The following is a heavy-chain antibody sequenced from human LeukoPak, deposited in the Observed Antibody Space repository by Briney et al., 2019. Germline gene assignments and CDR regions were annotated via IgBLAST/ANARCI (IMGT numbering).Heavy chain of an antibody. D-gene: IGHD1-26*01. CDR1: GGSISSSSYY. V-gene: IGHV4-39*07. CDR2: IYYSGST. CDR3: ARVGDDGYFDY. Sequence: SETLSLTCTVSGGSISSSSYYWGWIRQPPGKGLEWIGSIYYSGSTYYNPSLKSRVTISVDTSKNQFSLKLSSVTAADTAVYYCARVGDDGYFDYWGQGTLVTVSS. J-gene: IGHJ4*02.